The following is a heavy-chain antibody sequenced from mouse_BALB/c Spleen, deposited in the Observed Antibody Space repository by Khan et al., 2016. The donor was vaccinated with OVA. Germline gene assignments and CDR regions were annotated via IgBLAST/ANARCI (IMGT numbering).Heavy chain of an antibody. Sequence: VQLQESGAELARPGASVKLSCKASGYTFTDYYINWVKQRTGQGLEWIGEISPGSGDTYYNEKFKGKATLTADKSSSPVYMQLSSLTAEASAVYFCARSKYFGYTFAYWGQGTLVTVSA. CDR2: ISPGSGDT. D-gene: IGHD1-2*01. V-gene: IGHV1-77*01. J-gene: IGHJ3*01. CDR3: ARSKYFGYTFAY. CDR1: GYTFTDYY.